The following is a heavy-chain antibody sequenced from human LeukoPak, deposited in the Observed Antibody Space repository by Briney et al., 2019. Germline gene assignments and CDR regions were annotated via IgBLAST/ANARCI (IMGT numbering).Heavy chain of an antibody. CDR1: GGSTSSSSYY. CDR3: ARDLLSSSWSPYFDY. CDR2: IYYSGST. V-gene: IGHV4-39*07. J-gene: IGHJ4*01. D-gene: IGHD6-13*01. Sequence: SETLSLTCTVSGGSTSSSSYYWGWIRQPPGKGLEWIGSIYYSGSTYYNPSLKSRVTISVDTSKNQFSLKLSSVTAADTAVYYCARDLLSSSWSPYFDYWGQGTLVTVSS.